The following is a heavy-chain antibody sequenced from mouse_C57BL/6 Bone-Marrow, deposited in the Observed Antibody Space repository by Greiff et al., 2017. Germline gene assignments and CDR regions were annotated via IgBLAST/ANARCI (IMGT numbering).Heavy chain of an antibody. Sequence: VQLQQSGPVLVKPGASVKMSCKASGYTFTDYYMNWVKQSHGKSLEWIGVINPYNGGTSYNQKFKGKATLTGDKSSSTAYMELNSLTSEDSAVYYCARYYYGSSSWFAYWGQGTLVTVSA. CDR1: GYTFTDYY. D-gene: IGHD1-1*01. CDR2: INPYNGGT. CDR3: ARYYYGSSSWFAY. V-gene: IGHV1-19*01. J-gene: IGHJ3*01.